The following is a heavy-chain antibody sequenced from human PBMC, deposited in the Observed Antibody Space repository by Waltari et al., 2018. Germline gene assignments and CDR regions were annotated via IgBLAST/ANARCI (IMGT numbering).Heavy chain of an antibody. CDR3: VKGGCSSDSCLEY. CDR1: GFTFSNYG. V-gene: IGHV3-23*01. D-gene: IGHD2-2*01. Sequence: EVQLLESGGTLVQSGGSLRLSCAASGFTFSNYGMGWVRQAPEGGCEWVVAIVGGGSSTFYAYSVKGRFTISRDNSKNTLYLQMDSLRAEDTAVYYCVKGGCSSDSCLEYWGQGTLVTVSS. CDR2: IVGGGSST. J-gene: IGHJ4*02.